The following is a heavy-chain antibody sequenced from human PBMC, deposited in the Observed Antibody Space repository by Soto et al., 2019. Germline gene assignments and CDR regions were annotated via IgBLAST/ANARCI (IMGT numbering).Heavy chain of an antibody. CDR2: INPSGGST. V-gene: IGHV1-46*03. Sequence: ASVKVSCKASGYTFTSYYMHWVRQAPGQGLEWMGIINPSGGSTSYAQKFQGRVTMTRDTSTSTVYMELSSLRSEDTAVYYCARAPGYCSGGSCCHGGEYFQHWGQGTLVTVSS. D-gene: IGHD2-15*01. J-gene: IGHJ1*01. CDR3: ARAPGYCSGGSCCHGGEYFQH. CDR1: GYTFTSYY.